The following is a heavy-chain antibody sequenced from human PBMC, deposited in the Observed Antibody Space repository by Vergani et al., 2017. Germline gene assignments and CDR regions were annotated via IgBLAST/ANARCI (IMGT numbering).Heavy chain of an antibody. D-gene: IGHD3-22*01. CDR2: INPSGGST. Sequence: QVQLVQSGAEVKKPGASVKVSCKASGYTFTSYYMHWVRQAPGQGLEWMGIINPSGGSTSYAQKFQGRVTMTRDTSTSTVYMELSSLRSEDTAVYYCARGVYYYDSSGWGARWNYWGQGTLVTVSS. V-gene: IGHV1-46*03. CDR1: GYTFTSYY. CDR3: ARGVYYYDSSGWGARWNY. J-gene: IGHJ4*02.